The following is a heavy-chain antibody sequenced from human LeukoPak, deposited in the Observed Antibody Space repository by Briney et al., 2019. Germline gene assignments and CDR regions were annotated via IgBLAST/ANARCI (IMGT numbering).Heavy chain of an antibody. V-gene: IGHV1-2*02. J-gene: IGHJ4*02. CDR3: ARAEEPFDPPRDY. D-gene: IGHD3-9*01. CDR2: INPNSGGT. CDR1: GYTFTGHY. Sequence: GASVKVSCKASGYTFTGHYMHWVRQAPGQGLEWMGWINPNSGGTNYAQKFQGRVTMTRDTSISTAYMELSRLRSDDTAVYYCARAEEPFDPPRDYWGQGTLVTVSS.